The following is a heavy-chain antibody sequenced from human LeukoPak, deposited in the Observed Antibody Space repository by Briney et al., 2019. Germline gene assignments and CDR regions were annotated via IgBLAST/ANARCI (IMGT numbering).Heavy chain of an antibody. Sequence: PGGSLRLSCAASGFTFSSYAMHWVRQAPGKGLEWVAVISYDGSNKYYADSVEGRFTISRDNSKNTLYLQMNSLRAEDTAVYYCARDYCSSISCMDAWGRATTITVSS. J-gene: IGHJ6*02. CDR3: ARDYCSSISCMDA. CDR2: ISYDGSNK. D-gene: IGHD2-2*01. V-gene: IGHV3-30-3*01. CDR1: GFTFSSYA.